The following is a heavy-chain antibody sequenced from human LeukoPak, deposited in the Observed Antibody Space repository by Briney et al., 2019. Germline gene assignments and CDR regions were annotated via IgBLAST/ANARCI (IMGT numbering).Heavy chain of an antibody. CDR2: ISGSGDST. J-gene: IGHJ4*02. D-gene: IGHD3-22*01. CDR3: AKDSDSTGSYGDY. Sequence: GGSLRLSCAASGFTYRSYAMSWVHQAPGKGLEWVSAISGSGDSTYYADSVKGRFTISRDNSKNTLSLQMNSLRDDDTAVYYCAKDSDSTGSYGDYWGQGTLVTVSS. CDR1: GFTYRSYA. V-gene: IGHV3-23*01.